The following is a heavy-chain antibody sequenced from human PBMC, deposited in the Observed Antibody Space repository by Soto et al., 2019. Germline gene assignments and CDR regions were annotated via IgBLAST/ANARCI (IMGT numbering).Heavy chain of an antibody. V-gene: IGHV1-18*01. CDR2: ISAHNANT. J-gene: IGHJ4*02. CDR3: ARGRYVDY. D-gene: IGHD1-1*01. CDR1: GYTFTSYG. Sequence: QVHLVQSGAEVKKPGASVKVSCKGSGYTFTSYGITWVRQAPGQGLEWMGWISAHNANTAYAQRLQGRVTATRHTSTSTAYMELRSLRSDDTSVYYCARGRYVDYWGQGARVTVSS.